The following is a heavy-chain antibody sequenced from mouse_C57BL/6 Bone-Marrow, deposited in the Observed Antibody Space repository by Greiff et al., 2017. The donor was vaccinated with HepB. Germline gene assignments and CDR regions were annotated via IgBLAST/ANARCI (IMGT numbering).Heavy chain of an antibody. CDR2: ISGGGGNT. CDR3: ARQAYYSNLDY. V-gene: IGHV5-9*01. Sequence: EVQGVESGGGLVKPGGSLKLSCAASGFTFSSYTMSWVRQTPEKRLEWVATISGGGGNTYYPDSVKGRFTISRDNAKNTLYLQMSSLRSEDTALYYCARQAYYSNLDYWGQGTTLTVSS. J-gene: IGHJ2*01. CDR1: GFTFSSYT. D-gene: IGHD2-5*01.